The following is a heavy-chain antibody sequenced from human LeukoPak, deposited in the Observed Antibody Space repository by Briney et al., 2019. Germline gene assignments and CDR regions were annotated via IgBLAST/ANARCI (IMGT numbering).Heavy chain of an antibody. CDR1: GGSFSGYY. V-gene: IGHV4-34*01. D-gene: IGHD2-21*02. CDR3: AREGGGDAAFDI. CDR2: INHSGST. Sequence: SSETLSLTCAVYGGSFSGYYWSWIRQPPGKGLEWIGEINHSGSTNYNPSLKSRVTISVDTSKNQFSLKLSSVTAADTAVYYCAREGGGDAAFDIWGQGTMVTVSS. J-gene: IGHJ3*02.